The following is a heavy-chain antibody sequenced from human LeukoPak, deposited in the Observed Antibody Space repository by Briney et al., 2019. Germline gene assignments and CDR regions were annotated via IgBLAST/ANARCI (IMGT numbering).Heavy chain of an antibody. CDR1: GFTPRSDV. D-gene: IGHD5-24*01. CDR3: VSRGRYYYDS. J-gene: IGHJ4*02. V-gene: IGHV3-64D*09. CDR2: ISGDGSGT. Sequence: GGSLRLSCSASGFTPRSDVMHTGRQAPGKGVEDGSAISGDGSGTYYADSLKGRFTISRDNSKNTLYLQMSSLRPAASAVYYCVSRGRYYYDSWGEGGLVTVSS.